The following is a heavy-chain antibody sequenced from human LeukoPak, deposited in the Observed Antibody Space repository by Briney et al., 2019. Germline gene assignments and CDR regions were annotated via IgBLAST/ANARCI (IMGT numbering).Heavy chain of an antibody. D-gene: IGHD6-6*01. Sequence: SQTLSLTCTVSGGSISSGGYYWSWIRQPPGKGLEWIGYIYHSGSTYYNPSLKSRVTLSIDTSKNQFSLTVNSVTAADTAVYYCAASSSSMPDYYHYFLDVWGKGTTVTVSS. V-gene: IGHV4-30-2*01. CDR1: GGSISSGGYY. CDR3: AASSSSMPDYYHYFLDV. J-gene: IGHJ6*03. CDR2: IYHSGST.